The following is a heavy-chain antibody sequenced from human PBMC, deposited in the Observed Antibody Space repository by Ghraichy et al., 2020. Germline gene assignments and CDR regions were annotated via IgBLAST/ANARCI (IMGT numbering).Heavy chain of an antibody. J-gene: IGHJ4*02. D-gene: IGHD4-23*01. CDR1: GFTFSSYD. CDR3: ARSVPGVVSLDY. V-gene: IGHV3-13*01. Sequence: GSLRLSCAASGFTFSSYDMHWVRQATGKGLEWVSAIGTAGDTYYPGSVKGRFTISRENAKNSLYLQMNSLRAGDTAVYYCARSVPGVVSLDYWGQGTLVTVSS. CDR2: IGTAGDT.